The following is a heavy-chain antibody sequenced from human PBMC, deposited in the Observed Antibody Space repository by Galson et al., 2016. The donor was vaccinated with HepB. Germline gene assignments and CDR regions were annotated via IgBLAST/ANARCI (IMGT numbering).Heavy chain of an antibody. Sequence: SLRLSCAASGFIFTDFSMTWIRQAPGKGLEWVSVISTRGTYTDYADSVKGRFTISRDNAKKLIYLQMNSLRTAETAVYYCAREYSFNHVYSYYYYMDVWGKGTTVTVSS. J-gene: IGHJ6*03. V-gene: IGHV3-11*06. CDR3: AREYSFNHVYSYYYYMDV. D-gene: IGHD6-13*01. CDR1: GFIFTDFS. CDR2: ISTRGTYT.